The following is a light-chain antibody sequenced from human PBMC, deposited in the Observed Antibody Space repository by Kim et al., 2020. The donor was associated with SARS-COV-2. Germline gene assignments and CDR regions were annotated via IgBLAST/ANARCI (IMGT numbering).Light chain of an antibody. CDR3: QAWDSSVV. CDR1: KLGDKY. V-gene: IGLV3-1*01. CDR2: QDS. Sequence: VSEAQGRRTTITSSGDKLGDKYACWYRQKPGQSPVLVIYQDSRRPSGIPERFSGSNSGNTATLTISGTQAMDEADYYCQAWDSSVVFGGGTQLTVL. J-gene: IGLJ2*01.